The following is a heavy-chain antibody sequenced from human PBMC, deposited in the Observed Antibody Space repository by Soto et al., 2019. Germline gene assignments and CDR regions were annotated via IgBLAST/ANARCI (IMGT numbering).Heavy chain of an antibody. J-gene: IGHJ4*02. Sequence: GGSLRLSCAASGFTFSSYSMNWVRQAPGKGLEWISYISSTSSSIYYADSVKGRFTISRDNAKNSLLLQINSLRDEDTAVYYCARNGVAFDYWGPGALVTLSS. D-gene: IGHD3-3*01. V-gene: IGHV3-48*02. CDR3: ARNGVAFDY. CDR1: GFTFSSYS. CDR2: ISSTSSSI.